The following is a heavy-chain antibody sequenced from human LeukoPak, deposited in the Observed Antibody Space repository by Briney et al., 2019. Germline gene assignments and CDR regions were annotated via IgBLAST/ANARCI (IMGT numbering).Heavy chain of an antibody. CDR2: ISSSGSTI. CDR3: ARVTSSSGWYDY. CDR1: GFTFSSYE. J-gene: IGHJ4*02. D-gene: IGHD6-19*01. Sequence: GGSLRLSCAASGFTFSSYEMNWVRQAPGKGLEWVSYISSSGSTIYYADSVKGRFTISRDNAKNSLYLQMNSLRAEDTAVYYCARVTSSSGWYDYWGQGTLVTVS. V-gene: IGHV3-48*03.